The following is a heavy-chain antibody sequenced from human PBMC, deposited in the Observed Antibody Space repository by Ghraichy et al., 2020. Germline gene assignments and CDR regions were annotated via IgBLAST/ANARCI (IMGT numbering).Heavy chain of an antibody. Sequence: SETLSLTCPVSGDSLSAYYWSWIRQSPGKGLNWIGYIYYNGGSNYSPSLKSRVTISIDTSKNHLSLKLTSVTAADTAIYYCARGPRGSAWLDSWGQGTLVTVSS. J-gene: IGHJ4*02. CDR2: IYYNGGS. D-gene: IGHD6-19*01. CDR1: GDSLSAYY. CDR3: ARGPRGSAWLDS. V-gene: IGHV4-59*01.